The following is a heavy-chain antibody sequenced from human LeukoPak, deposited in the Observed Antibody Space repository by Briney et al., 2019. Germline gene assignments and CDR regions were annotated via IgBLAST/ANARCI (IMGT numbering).Heavy chain of an antibody. V-gene: IGHV3-48*04. CDR2: ISSSGSTI. CDR1: GFAFSNYG. CDR3: AELGITMIGGV. J-gene: IGHJ6*04. Sequence: GGSLRLSCAASGFAFSNYGMNWVRQAPGKGLEWVSYISSSGSTIYYADSVKGRFTISRDNAKNSLYLQMNSLRAEDTAVYYCAELGITMIGGVWGKGTTVTISS. D-gene: IGHD3-10*02.